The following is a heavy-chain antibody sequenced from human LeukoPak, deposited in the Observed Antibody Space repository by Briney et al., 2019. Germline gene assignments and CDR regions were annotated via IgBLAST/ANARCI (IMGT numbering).Heavy chain of an antibody. CDR1: GFTFRSCS. CDR3: ARDSDSYGFDY. CDR2: ISSVSSYI. J-gene: IGHJ4*02. D-gene: IGHD5-18*01. V-gene: IGHV3-21*01. Sequence: GGSLRLSCAVSGFTFRSCSMNWVRQAPGKGLEWVSSISSVSSYICYADSLKGRFTISRDNAKNSLYLQMNSLRAEDTAVYYCARDSDSYGFDYWGQGTLVTVSS.